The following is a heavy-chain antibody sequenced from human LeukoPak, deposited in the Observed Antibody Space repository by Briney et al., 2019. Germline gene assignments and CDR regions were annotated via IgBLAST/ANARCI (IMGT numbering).Heavy chain of an antibody. V-gene: IGHV4-59*01. CDR1: GDCFSYFY. D-gene: IGHD3-22*01. Sequence: SETLSLTCTVSGDCFSYFYWSWIRQPPGKGLEWIGYIYNSGSTNYNPSLKSRVTISVDTSKNQFSLKLSSVTAADTAVYYCARERGSSGSEIWGQGTLVTVSS. J-gene: IGHJ4*02. CDR3: ARERGSSGSEI. CDR2: IYNSGST.